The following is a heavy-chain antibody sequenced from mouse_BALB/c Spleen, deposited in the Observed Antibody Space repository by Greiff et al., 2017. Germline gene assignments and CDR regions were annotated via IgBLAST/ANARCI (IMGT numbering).Heavy chain of an antibody. CDR1: GFSLTSYG. J-gene: IGHJ4*01. D-gene: IGHD2-1*01. V-gene: IGHV2-6-2*01. CDR3: ARHPYGNYAMDY. Sequence: VKLMESGPDLVAPSQSLSITCTVSGFSLTSYGVHWVRQPPGKGLEWLVVIWSDGSTTYNSALKSRLSISKDNSKSQVFLKMNSLQTDDTAMYYCARHPYGNYAMDYWGQGTSVTVSS. CDR2: IWSDGST.